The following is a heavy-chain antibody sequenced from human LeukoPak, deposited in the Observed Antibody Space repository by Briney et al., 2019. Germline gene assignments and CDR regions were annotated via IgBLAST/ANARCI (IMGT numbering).Heavy chain of an antibody. CDR3: ARGPYYYDSSGYHD. Sequence: SETLSLTCTASGGSISSYYWSWIRQPPGKGLEWIGYIYYSGSTNYNPSLKSRVTISVGTSKNQFSLKLSSVTAADTAVYYCARGPYYYDSSGYHDWGQGTLVTVSS. CDR2: IYYSGST. J-gene: IGHJ4*02. D-gene: IGHD3-22*01. CDR1: GGSISSYY. V-gene: IGHV4-59*01.